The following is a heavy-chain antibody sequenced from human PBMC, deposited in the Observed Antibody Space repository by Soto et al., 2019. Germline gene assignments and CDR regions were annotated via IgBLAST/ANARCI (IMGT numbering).Heavy chain of an antibody. V-gene: IGHV4-34*01. Sequence: SSETLSLTCAVYGGSFSGYYWSWIRQPPGKGLEWIGEINHSGSTNYNPSLKSRVSISVGTSNNQFSLKLSSVTAADTAVYYCARGRGDGYNQHWYFDLWGRGTLVTAPQ. CDR1: GGSFSGYY. D-gene: IGHD3-10*01. CDR2: INHSGST. J-gene: IGHJ2*01. CDR3: ARGRGDGYNQHWYFDL.